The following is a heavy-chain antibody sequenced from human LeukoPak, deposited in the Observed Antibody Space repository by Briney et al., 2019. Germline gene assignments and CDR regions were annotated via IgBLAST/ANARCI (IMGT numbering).Heavy chain of an antibody. D-gene: IGHD3-22*01. CDR2: INPNSGGT. CDR1: GYTFTGYY. CDR3: ARGYDSSGYYHPGGWFDP. J-gene: IGHJ5*02. Sequence: ASVKVSCEASGYTFTGYYMHWVRQAPGQGLEWMGWINPNSGGTNYAQKFQGWVTMTRDTSISTAYKELSRLRSDDTAVYYCARGYDSSGYYHPGGWFDPWGQGTLVTVSS. V-gene: IGHV1-2*04.